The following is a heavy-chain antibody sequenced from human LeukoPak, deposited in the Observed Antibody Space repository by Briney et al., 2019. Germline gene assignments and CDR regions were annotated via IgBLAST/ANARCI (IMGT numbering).Heavy chain of an antibody. CDR2: ISGSGGST. J-gene: IGHJ4*02. CDR1: GFTFSSYA. CDR3: AKDLDGSGSYYTQPEFDY. D-gene: IGHD3-10*01. V-gene: IGHV3-23*01. Sequence: GGSLRLSCAASGFTFSSYAMSWVRQAPGKGLEWGSAISGSGGSTYYADSVKGRFTISRDNSKNTLYLQMNGLRAEDTAVYYCAKDLDGSGSYYTQPEFDYWGQGTLVTVSS.